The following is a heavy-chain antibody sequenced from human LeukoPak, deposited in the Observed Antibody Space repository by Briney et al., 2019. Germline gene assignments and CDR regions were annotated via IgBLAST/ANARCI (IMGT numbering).Heavy chain of an antibody. CDR2: ISYDGSNK. Sequence: PGRSLRLSCAASGFTFSSYAMHWVRQAPGKGLEWVAVISYDGSNKYYADSVKGRFTISRDNSKNTLYLQMNSLRAEDTAVYYCAKGASSSWYYSVDYWGQGTLVTVSS. J-gene: IGHJ4*02. D-gene: IGHD6-13*01. CDR1: GFTFSSYA. CDR3: AKGASSSWYYSVDY. V-gene: IGHV3-30-3*01.